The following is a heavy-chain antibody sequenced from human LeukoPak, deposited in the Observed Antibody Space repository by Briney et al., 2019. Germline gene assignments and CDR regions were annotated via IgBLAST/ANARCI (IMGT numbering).Heavy chain of an antibody. J-gene: IGHJ3*01. D-gene: IGHD4-23*01. CDR2: IYTSGST. Sequence: SETLSLTCTVSGGSISSYYWSWIRQPAGKGLEWIGRIYTSGSTNYNPSLKSRVTMSLDTSKNQFSPRLTSVTAADTAVYYCARDLMLNDYGGFTPFDFWGQGTMVTVSS. CDR3: ARDLMLNDYGGFTPFDF. CDR1: GGSISSYY. V-gene: IGHV4-4*07.